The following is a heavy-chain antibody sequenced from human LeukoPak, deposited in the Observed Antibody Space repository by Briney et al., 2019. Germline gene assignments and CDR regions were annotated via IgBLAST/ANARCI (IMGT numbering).Heavy chain of an antibody. CDR3: ARSGAYGYYYYYYYMDV. Sequence: ASVTVSCKASGYTFTSYGISWVRQAPGQGLEWMGWISAYNGNTNYAQKVQGRVTMTTDTSTSTAYMEVKSLRSDDTAVYYCARSGAYGYYYYYYYMDVWGKGTTVTVSS. J-gene: IGHJ6*03. CDR2: ISAYNGNT. D-gene: IGHD5-12*01. V-gene: IGHV1-18*01. CDR1: GYTFTSYG.